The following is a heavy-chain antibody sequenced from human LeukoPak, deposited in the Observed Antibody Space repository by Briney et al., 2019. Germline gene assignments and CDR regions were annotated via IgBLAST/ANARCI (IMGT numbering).Heavy chain of an antibody. Sequence: GGSLRLSCAASGFTFSTYWMSWIRQAPGKGLEWVANIKQDGSEKYYVDSVKGRFTISRDNAKNSLYLETNSLRVEDTAVYYCARSSRWRCSGGSCYSDYWGQGTLVTVSS. V-gene: IGHV3-7*01. J-gene: IGHJ4*01. CDR1: GFTFSTYW. CDR3: ARSSRWRCSGGSCYSDY. D-gene: IGHD2-15*01. CDR2: IKQDGSEK.